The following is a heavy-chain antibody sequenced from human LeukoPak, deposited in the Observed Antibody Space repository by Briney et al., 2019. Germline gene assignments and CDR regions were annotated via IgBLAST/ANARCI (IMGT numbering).Heavy chain of an antibody. CDR3: TVGSWYVGFDY. CDR2: IRSKANSYAT. J-gene: IGHJ4*02. V-gene: IGHV3-73*01. Sequence: PGGSLKLSCAASGFTFSGSAMHWVRQASGKGLEWVCRIRSKANSYATAYAASVKGRFTISRDDSKNTAYLQMNSLKTEDTAVYYCTVGSWYVGFDYWGQGTLVTVSS. D-gene: IGHD6-13*01. CDR1: GFTFSGSA.